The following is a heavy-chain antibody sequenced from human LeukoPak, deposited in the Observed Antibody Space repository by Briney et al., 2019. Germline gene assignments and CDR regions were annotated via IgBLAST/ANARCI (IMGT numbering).Heavy chain of an antibody. D-gene: IGHD6-19*01. CDR2: INTNTGTP. CDR1: GYTFTNYA. CDR3: ARGLQENLAWLQAFSAFDI. Sequence: ASVKVSCKASGYTFTNYAINWVRQAPGQGLEWMGWINTNTGTPTSAQGFTGRFVFSLDTSVNTAYLQISSLKAEDTAVYYCARGLQENLAWLQAFSAFDIWGQGTMVTVSS. V-gene: IGHV7-4-1*02. J-gene: IGHJ3*02.